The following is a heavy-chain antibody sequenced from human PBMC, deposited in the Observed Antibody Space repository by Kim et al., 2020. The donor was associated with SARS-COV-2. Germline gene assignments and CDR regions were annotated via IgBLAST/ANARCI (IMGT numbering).Heavy chain of an antibody. CDR3: ARLRNAYYYDSSGYSGDFDY. Sequence: GESLKISCKGSGYSFTSYWIGWVRQMPGKGLEWMGIIYPGYSDTRYSPSFQGQVTISADKSISTAYLQWSSLKASDTAMYYCARLRNAYYYDSSGYSGDFDYGGQGTLVTVSS. J-gene: IGHJ4*02. D-gene: IGHD3-22*01. V-gene: IGHV5-51*01. CDR1: GYSFTSYW. CDR2: IYPGYSDT.